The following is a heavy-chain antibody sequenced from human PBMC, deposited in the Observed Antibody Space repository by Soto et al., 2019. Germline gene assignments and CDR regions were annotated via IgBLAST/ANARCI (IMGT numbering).Heavy chain of an antibody. CDR3: AKDRNYYDSSGYHRYFDY. Sequence: EVQLLESGGGLVQPGGSLRLSCAASGFTFSSYAMSWVRQAPGKGLEWVSAISGSGGSTYYADSVKGQFTISRDNSKNTLYLQMNSLRGEDTAVYYCAKDRNYYDSSGYHRYFDYWGQGTLVTVSS. J-gene: IGHJ4*02. D-gene: IGHD3-22*01. CDR1: GFTFSSYA. V-gene: IGHV3-23*01. CDR2: ISGSGGST.